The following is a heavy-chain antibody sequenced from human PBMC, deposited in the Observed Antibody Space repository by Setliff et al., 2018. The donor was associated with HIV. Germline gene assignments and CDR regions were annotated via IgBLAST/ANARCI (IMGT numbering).Heavy chain of an antibody. CDR3: AKDRGYLTANFDY. CDR1: GFTFSGYW. CDR2: INSDGSST. V-gene: IGHV3-74*01. J-gene: IGHJ4*02. Sequence: GESLKISCAASGFTFSGYWMHWVRQAPGKGLVWVSRINSDGSSTTYTDSVKGRFTISRDNSKNTLYLQMNSLTVEDTAVYYCAKDRGYLTANFDYWGQGTLVTVSS. D-gene: IGHD3-22*01.